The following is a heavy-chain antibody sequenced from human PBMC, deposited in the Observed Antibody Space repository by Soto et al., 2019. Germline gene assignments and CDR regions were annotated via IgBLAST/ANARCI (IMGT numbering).Heavy chain of an antibody. J-gene: IGHJ4*02. CDR2: ISWDGGST. Sequence: EVQLVESGGVVVQPGGSLRLSCAASGFTFADYTMHWVRQAPGKGLEWVSLISWDGGSTYYADSVKGRFTISRDNSKNSLYLQMNSLRTEDTALYYCAKDLGYSSGWSNFDYWGQGTLVTVSS. CDR3: AKDLGYSSGWSNFDY. D-gene: IGHD6-19*01. CDR1: GFTFADYT. V-gene: IGHV3-43*01.